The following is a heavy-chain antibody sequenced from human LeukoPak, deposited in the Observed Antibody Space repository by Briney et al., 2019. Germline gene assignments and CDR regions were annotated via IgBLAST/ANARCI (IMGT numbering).Heavy chain of an antibody. J-gene: IGHJ6*02. CDR3: ASSVHYYGMDV. D-gene: IGHD3-16*02. CDR1: GGTFSSYA. Sequence: GASVKVSCKASGGTFSSYAISWVRQAPGQGLEWMGRIIPILGIANYARKFQGRVTITADKSTSTAYMELSSLRSEDTAVYYCASSVHYYGMDVWGQGTTVTVSS. V-gene: IGHV1-69*04. CDR2: IIPILGIA.